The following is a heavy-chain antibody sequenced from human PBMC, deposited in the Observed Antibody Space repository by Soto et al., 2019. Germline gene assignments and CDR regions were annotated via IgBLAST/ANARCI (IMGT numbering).Heavy chain of an antibody. V-gene: IGHV1-69*13. J-gene: IGHJ3*02. CDR2: IIPIFGTA. CDR3: DFSIDAFDI. CDR1: GGTFSSYA. Sequence: SVKVSFKASGGTFSSYAISWVRQAPGQGLEWMGGIIPIFGTADYAQKFQGRVTITADESTSTAYMELSSLRSEDTAVYYCDFSIDAFDIWGQGTMVTVSS.